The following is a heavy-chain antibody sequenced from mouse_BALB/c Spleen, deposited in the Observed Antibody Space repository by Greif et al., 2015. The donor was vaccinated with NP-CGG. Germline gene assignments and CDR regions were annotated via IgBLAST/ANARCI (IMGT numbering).Heavy chain of an antibody. J-gene: IGHJ3*01. Sequence: QVQLQQSGAELVKPGASVKMSCKASGYTFTSYWMHWVKQRPGQGLEWIGVIDPSDSYTSYNQKFKGKATLTVDTSSSTAYMQLSSLTSEDSAVYYCTRDLGQGFAYWGQGTLVTVSA. CDR2: IDPSDSYT. D-gene: IGHD4-1*01. CDR1: GYTFTSYW. CDR3: TRDLGQGFAY. V-gene: IGHV1S127*01.